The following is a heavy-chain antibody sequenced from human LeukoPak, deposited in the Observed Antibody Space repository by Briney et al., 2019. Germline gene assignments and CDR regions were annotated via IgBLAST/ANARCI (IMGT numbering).Heavy chain of an antibody. Sequence: ASVKVSCKASGGTFSSYAISWVRQAPGQGLEWMGGIIPIFGTANYAQKFQGRVTITADKSTSTAYVELSSLRSEDTAVYYCARDYPGYGDYVFLYYYGMDVWGKGTTVTVSS. CDR2: IIPIFGTA. CDR1: GGTFSSYA. V-gene: IGHV1-69*06. D-gene: IGHD4-17*01. J-gene: IGHJ6*04. CDR3: ARDYPGYGDYVFLYYYGMDV.